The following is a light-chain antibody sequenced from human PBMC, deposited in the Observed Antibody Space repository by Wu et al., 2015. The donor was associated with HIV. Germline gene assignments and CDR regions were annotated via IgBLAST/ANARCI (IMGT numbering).Light chain of an antibody. Sequence: AIQLTQSPSSLSTSVGDRVTITCRASQGMTNALAWYQVKPGKAPKLLIYSASSLQSGVPSRFSGSGSGTDFTLTISRVQPEDLATYYCQQFNSYPITFGPGTRLEIK. CDR2: SAS. J-gene: IGKJ5*01. V-gene: IGKV1-13*02. CDR3: QQFNSYPIT. CDR1: QGMTNA.